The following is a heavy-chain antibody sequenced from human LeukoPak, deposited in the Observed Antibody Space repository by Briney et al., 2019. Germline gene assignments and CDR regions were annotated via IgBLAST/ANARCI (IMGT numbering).Heavy chain of an antibody. D-gene: IGHD2-21*01. CDR3: ARETYGGEPWQDAFDI. J-gene: IGHJ3*02. Sequence: PGGSLRLSCAASGFTFSDYYMTWIRQAPGKGLECVSYISSSGTTIYYAESVKGRFTISRDNAKNSLYLQMNSLRAEDTAVYYCARETYGGEPWQDAFDIWGQGTMATVSS. CDR1: GFTFSDYY. V-gene: IGHV3-11*01. CDR2: ISSSGTTI.